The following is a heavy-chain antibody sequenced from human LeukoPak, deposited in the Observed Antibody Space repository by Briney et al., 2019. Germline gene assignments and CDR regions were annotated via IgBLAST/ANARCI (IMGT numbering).Heavy chain of an antibody. CDR2: SYTSGST. Sequence: SQTLSLTCTVSGGSISSGSYYWSWIRQPAGRGLEWIGRSYTSGSTNYNPSLKSRVTISVDTSKNQFSLKLSSVTAADTAVYYCARDPGPFDIWGQGTMVTVSS. J-gene: IGHJ3*02. CDR3: ARDPGPFDI. V-gene: IGHV4-61*02. CDR1: GGSISSGSYY.